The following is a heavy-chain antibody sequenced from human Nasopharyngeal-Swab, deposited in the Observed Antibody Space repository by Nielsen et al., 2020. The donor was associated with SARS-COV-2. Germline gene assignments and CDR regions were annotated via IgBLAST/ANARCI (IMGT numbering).Heavy chain of an antibody. CDR2: FSASGTT. V-gene: IGHV4-61*02. CDR3: AREGRYYDRSAYNHYYFDS. J-gene: IGHJ4*02. Sequence: SATLSLTCTVSGGSINGGDYYWSWIRLPAGEGLEWIGRFSASGTTNYNPSLKSRVTISMDTSKSQLSLKLYSATAAETAVYYCAREGRYYDRSAYNHYYFDSWGQGTLVTVSS. CDR1: GGSINGGDYY. D-gene: IGHD3-22*01.